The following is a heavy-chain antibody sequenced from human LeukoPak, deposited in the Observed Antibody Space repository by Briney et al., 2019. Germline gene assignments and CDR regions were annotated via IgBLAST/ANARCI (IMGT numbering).Heavy chain of an antibody. D-gene: IGHD3-22*01. CDR2: ISGSGGST. CDR1: GFTFSSYA. Sequence: PGGSLRLSCAASGFTFSSYAMSWVRQAPGKGLEWVSAISGSGGSTYYADSVKGRFTISRDNSKNTLYLQMNSLRAEDTAVYYCAKDFYDSSGYSRGSEAFDIWGQGTMVTVSS. J-gene: IGHJ3*02. CDR3: AKDFYDSSGYSRGSEAFDI. V-gene: IGHV3-23*01.